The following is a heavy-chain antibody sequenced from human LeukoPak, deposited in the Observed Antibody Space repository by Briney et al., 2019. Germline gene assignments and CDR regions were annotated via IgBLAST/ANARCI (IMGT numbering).Heavy chain of an antibody. Sequence: PSETLSLTCTLSGDSINNYYWTWTRQPPGKGLERIGYIYSTGSTSYNPPPKSPVSISLDTSKNQFCLELNSVVAADADVYYCAGTPYCSSDNFYRFYCGNDGFNVWGEGTRVTVSS. CDR1: GDSINNYY. V-gene: IGHV4-4*09. CDR3: AGTPYCSSDNFYRFYCGNDGFNV. J-gene: IGHJ3*01. D-gene: IGHD2-2*01. CDR2: IYSTGST.